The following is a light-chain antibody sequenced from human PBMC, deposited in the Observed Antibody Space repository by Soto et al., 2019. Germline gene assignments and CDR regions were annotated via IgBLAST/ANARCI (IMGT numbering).Light chain of an antibody. Sequence: DIVMTQSPDSLAVSLGERATINCKSSQSVLYSSNNKNYLAWYQQRPGQPPKLLIYWASTREYGVPDRFSGSGSGTDFTLTITSLQAEDVAVYYCQQYESTPPTCGQGTKLEIK. CDR1: QSVLYSSNNKNY. CDR2: WAS. J-gene: IGKJ2*01. V-gene: IGKV4-1*01. CDR3: QQYESTPPT.